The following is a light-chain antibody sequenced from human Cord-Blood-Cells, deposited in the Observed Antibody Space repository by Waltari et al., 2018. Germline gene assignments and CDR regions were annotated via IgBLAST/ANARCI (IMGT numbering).Light chain of an antibody. J-gene: IGKJ3*01. V-gene: IGKV2-40*01. Sequence: DIVMTQTPLSLPVTPGEPASISCRSSQSLLDSDDGNTYLDWYLQKPGQSPQLLIYTLSYRAFGAPDRFSGSGSGTDFTLKISRVEAEDVGVYYCMQRIEFPFTFGPGTKVDIK. CDR3: MQRIEFPFT. CDR1: QSLLDSDDGNTY. CDR2: TLS.